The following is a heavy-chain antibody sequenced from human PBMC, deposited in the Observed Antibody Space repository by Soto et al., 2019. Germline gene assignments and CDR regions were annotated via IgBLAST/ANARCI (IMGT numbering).Heavy chain of an antibody. CDR1: GGSFSGYY. V-gene: IGHV4-34*01. D-gene: IGHD6-19*01. CDR3: ARGLQWLRYYGMDV. CDR2: INHSGST. Sequence: PSETLSLTCAVYGGSFSGYYWSWIRQPPGKGLEWIGEINHSGSTNYNPSLKSRVTISVDTSKNQCSLKLSSVTAADTAVYYCARGLQWLRYYGMDVWGQGTTVTVSS. J-gene: IGHJ6*02.